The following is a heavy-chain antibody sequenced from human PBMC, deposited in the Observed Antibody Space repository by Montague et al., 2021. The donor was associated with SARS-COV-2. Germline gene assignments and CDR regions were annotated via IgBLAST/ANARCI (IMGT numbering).Heavy chain of an antibody. CDR1: GFTFSSYA. D-gene: IGHD6-19*01. CDR3: ARGRAVAAYDY. CDR2: ISSNGGST. V-gene: IGHV3-64*01. Sequence: SLRLSCAASGFTFSSYAMHWVRQAPGKGLEYVSAISSNGGSTYYSNSVKGRFTISRDNSKNTLYLQMGSLRAEDVAVYYCARGRAVAAYDYWGQGTLVTVSS. J-gene: IGHJ4*02.